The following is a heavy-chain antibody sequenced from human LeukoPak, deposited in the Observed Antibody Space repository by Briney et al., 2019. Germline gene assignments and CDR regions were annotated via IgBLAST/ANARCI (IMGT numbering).Heavy chain of an antibody. Sequence: PSDTLSLTCTVSGGSVSSGNNYWSWIRQPPGKGPECIGYIYYSGSTDYNPSLKSRVTISVDTSKNQFSLKLSSVTAADTAVYYCANSNGENQWLGKRNWFDPWGQGTLVTVSS. D-gene: IGHD5-12*01. V-gene: IGHV4-61*01. CDR3: ANSNGENQWLGKRNWFDP. CDR1: GGSVSSGNNY. J-gene: IGHJ5*02. CDR2: IYYSGST.